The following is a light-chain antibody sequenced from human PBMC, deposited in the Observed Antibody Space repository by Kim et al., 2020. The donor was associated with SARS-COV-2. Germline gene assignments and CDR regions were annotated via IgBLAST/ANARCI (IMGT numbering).Light chain of an antibody. CDR1: QSVSSSY. CDR3: QQYGRT. CDR2: GAS. V-gene: IGKV3-20*01. Sequence: EIVLTQSPGTLSLSPGERATLSCRASQSVSSSYLAWYQQKPGQAPRLLIYGASSRATGIPDRFSGSGSGTDFTLTISRLEPEDFAVYYCQQYGRTFGQGFMVDIK. J-gene: IGKJ1*01.